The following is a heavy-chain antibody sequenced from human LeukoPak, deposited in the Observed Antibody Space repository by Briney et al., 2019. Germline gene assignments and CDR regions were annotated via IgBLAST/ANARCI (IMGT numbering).Heavy chain of an antibody. Sequence: GGSLRLSCAASGFIFSSYGMHWVRQAPGKGLEWVAFIRYDGSKKYYADSVKGRFTISRDNSKNTLYLQMNSLRAEDTAVYYCASPSLPFYDSSGYYANYFDYWGQGTLVTVSS. V-gene: IGHV3-30*02. J-gene: IGHJ4*02. CDR1: GFIFSSYG. CDR2: IRYDGSKK. D-gene: IGHD3-22*01. CDR3: ASPSLPFYDSSGYYANYFDY.